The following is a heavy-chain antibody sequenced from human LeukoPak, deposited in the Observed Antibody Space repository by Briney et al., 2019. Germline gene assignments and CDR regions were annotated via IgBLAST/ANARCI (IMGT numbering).Heavy chain of an antibody. CDR2: IYYSGST. D-gene: IGHD5-24*01. CDR3: ARDDGFNWFDP. V-gene: IGHV4-59*06. J-gene: IGHJ5*02. Sequence: SETLSLTCTVSGGSISSYYWSWIRQPPGKGLEWIGYIYYSGSTYYNPSLKSRVTISVDTSKNQFSLKLSSVTAADTAVYYCARDDGFNWFDPWGQGALVTVSS. CDR1: GGSISSYY.